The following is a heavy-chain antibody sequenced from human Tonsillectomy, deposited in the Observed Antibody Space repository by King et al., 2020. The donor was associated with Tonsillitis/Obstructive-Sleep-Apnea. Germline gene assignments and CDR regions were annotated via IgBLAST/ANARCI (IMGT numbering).Heavy chain of an antibody. CDR1: GFTFSSYE. Sequence: VQLVESGGGLVQPGGSLRLSCAASGFTFSSYEMNWVRQTPGKGLEWDSYISTSGSTIYYADSVKGRFTISRDNAKNSLYLQMNSLRAEDTAVYYCARDGSSSWPRGYFDYWGQGTLVTVSS. J-gene: IGHJ4*02. CDR3: ARDGSSSWPRGYFDY. CDR2: ISTSGSTI. D-gene: IGHD6-13*01. V-gene: IGHV3-48*03.